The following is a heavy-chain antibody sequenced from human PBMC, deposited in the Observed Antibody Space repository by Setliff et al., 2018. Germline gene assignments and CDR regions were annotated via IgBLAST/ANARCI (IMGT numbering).Heavy chain of an antibody. J-gene: IGHJ4*02. CDR1: GFSFSTFG. Sequence: VKVSCKTSGFSFSTFGFSWVRQAPGQGLEWMGWISPYSGETNYAQKFQDRLPVTADTSSKTTYMELRSLTPDDTAVYFCTRSRAPRVVLAADFDLWGQGTLVTVSS. V-gene: IGHV1-18*01. CDR2: ISPYSGET. D-gene: IGHD2-15*01. CDR3: TRSRAPRVVLAADFDL.